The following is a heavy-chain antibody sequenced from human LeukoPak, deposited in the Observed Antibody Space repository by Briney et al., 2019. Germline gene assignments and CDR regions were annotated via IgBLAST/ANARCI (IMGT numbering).Heavy chain of an antibody. CDR1: GITLTNDG. J-gene: IGHJ4*02. V-gene: IGHV3-23*01. CDR3: AKRGVVIRVFLVGFHKEAYYFDS. Sequence: GGSLRLSCAVSGITLTNDGMSWVRHAPGKGLEWVVGVSDSGGRTNSSDSVKGRFTISRGNPRNTLYLQMNSLRAEETAVYFCAKRGVVIRVFLVGFHKEAYYFDSWGQGALVTVSS. CDR2: VSDSGGRT. D-gene: IGHD1-26*01.